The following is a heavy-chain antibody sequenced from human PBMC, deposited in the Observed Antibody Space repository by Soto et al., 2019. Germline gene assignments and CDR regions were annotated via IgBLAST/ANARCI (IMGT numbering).Heavy chain of an antibody. CDR1: GFTFSSYS. D-gene: IGHD3-22*01. CDR2: ISSSSST. J-gene: IGHJ4*02. CDR3: AKGVEAAYYYGSSGYYGFDY. Sequence: GGSLRLSCAASGFTFSSYSMNWVRQAPGKGLEWVSYISSSSSTNYADSVKGRFTISRDNSKNTVSLQMNSLRAEDTAVYYCAKGVEAAYYYGSSGYYGFDYWGQGTLVTVSS. V-gene: IGHV3-21*05.